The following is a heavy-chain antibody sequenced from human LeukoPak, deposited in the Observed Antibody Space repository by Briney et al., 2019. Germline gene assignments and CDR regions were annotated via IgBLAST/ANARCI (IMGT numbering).Heavy chain of an antibody. CDR1: GFTFSNYG. V-gene: IGHV3-30*02. J-gene: IGHJ3*02. CDR3: ARGNSNGFDI. CDR2: IRYDGTAQ. D-gene: IGHD1-7*01. Sequence: PGGSLRLSCAASGFTFSNYGMDWVRQAPGKGLERVAFIRYDGTAQYYADSVKGRFTISRDNSKNTLYLQVNSVRAEDTAVYYCARGNSNGFDIWGQGTMVTVSS.